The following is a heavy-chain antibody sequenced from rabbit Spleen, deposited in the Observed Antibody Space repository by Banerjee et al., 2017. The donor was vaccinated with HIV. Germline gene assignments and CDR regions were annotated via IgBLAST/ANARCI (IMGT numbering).Heavy chain of an antibody. Sequence: QEQLEESGGGLVKPEGSLTLTCTASGFSFSSNHWMCWVRQAPGKGLEWIGCISSGSSRNFNYARWVNGRFSISRSTSLNTVTLQMTSLTAADTATYFCGRSDYADNGSRLNLWGPGTLVTVS. V-gene: IGHV1S45*01. D-gene: IGHD4-2*01. CDR2: ISSGSSRNF. J-gene: IGHJ4*01. CDR1: GFSFSSNHW. CDR3: GRSDYADNGSRLNL.